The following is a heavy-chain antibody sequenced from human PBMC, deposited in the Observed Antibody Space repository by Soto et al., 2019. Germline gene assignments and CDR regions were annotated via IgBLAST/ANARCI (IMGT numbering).Heavy chain of an antibody. CDR1: GCSISSYY. D-gene: IGHD2-2*01. CDR3: ARSSSRAPAAMPYYYYYMDV. V-gene: IGHV4-59*01. CDR2: IYYSGST. Sequence: SETLSLTCTVSGCSISSYYWSWFRQPPGKGLEWIGCIYYSGSTNYNPSPKIRLTISVATSKEQISLKLSSLTAADTAVYYCARSSSRAPAAMPYYYYYMDVWGKGTTVTVAS. J-gene: IGHJ6*03.